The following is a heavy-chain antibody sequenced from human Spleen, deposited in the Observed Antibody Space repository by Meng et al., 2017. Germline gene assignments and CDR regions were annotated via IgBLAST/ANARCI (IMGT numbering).Heavy chain of an antibody. D-gene: IGHD5-24*01. CDR1: GGSISSSSYC. Sequence: SETLSLTCTVSGGSISSSSYCWGWIRQPPGKGLEWIGSIYYSESTYYNPSLKSRVTISVATSKNQFTLKLSSVTAADTAVYYCARDRRDGYIDDAFDIWGQGTMVTVSS. J-gene: IGHJ3*02. CDR2: IYYSEST. V-gene: IGHV4-39*06. CDR3: ARDRRDGYIDDAFDI.